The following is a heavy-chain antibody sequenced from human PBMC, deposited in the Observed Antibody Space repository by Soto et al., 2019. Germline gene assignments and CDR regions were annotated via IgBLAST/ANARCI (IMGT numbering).Heavy chain of an antibody. CDR3: TITRGDPQLHGLDY. D-gene: IGHD3-10*01. CDR1: GYSISSVNW. Sequence: LSLTCAVSGYSISSVNWWGWIRQPPGEGLEWIGYIYYTGTTYYNPSLKSRVTMSVDTSKNQFSLRLSSVTAVDTAIYYCTITRGDPQLHGLDYWAQGTLVTVSS. CDR2: IYYTGTT. J-gene: IGHJ4*02. V-gene: IGHV4-28*01.